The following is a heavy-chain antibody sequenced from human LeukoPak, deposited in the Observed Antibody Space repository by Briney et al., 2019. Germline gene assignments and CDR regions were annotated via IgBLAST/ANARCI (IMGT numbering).Heavy chain of an antibody. CDR3: ARDSTAEYYYDSSGYLDY. CDR1: GGSISGSNW. CDR2: IYHSGST. V-gene: IGHV4-4*02. J-gene: IGHJ4*02. Sequence: SETLSLTCAVSGGSISGSNWWSWVRQPPGKGLEWIGEIYHSGSTNYNPSLKSRVTISVDKSKNQFSLKLSSVTAADTAVYYCARDSTAEYYYDSSGYLDYWGQGTLVTVSS. D-gene: IGHD3-22*01.